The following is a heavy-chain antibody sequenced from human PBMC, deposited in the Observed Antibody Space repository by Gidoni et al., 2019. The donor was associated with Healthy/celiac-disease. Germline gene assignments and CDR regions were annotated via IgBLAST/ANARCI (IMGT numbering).Heavy chain of an antibody. CDR1: GGSISSYY. J-gene: IGHJ6*03. D-gene: IGHD3-3*01. CDR2: IYYSGST. Sequence: QVQLQESGPGLVKPSETLSLTCTVSGGSISSYYWSWIRQPPGKVLEWIGYIYYSGSTNYNPSLKSRVTISVDTSKNQFSLKLSSVTAADTAVYYCARVGYDFWSGYYYYMDVWGKGTTVTVSS. CDR3: ARVGYDFWSGYYYYMDV. V-gene: IGHV4-59*01.